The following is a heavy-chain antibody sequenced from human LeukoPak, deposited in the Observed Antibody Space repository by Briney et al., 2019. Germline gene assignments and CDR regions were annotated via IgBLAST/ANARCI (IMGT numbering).Heavy chain of an antibody. Sequence: ASVKVSCKASGYTFTSYAMNWVRQAPGQGPEWMGWINTNTENPAYAQGFTGRFVFSLDISVSTAYLQISSLKAEDTAVYYCARMGYCTRATCGGAFDFWGQGTLVTVSS. CDR3: ARMGYCTRATCGGAFDF. CDR2: INTNTENP. V-gene: IGHV7-4-1*02. J-gene: IGHJ4*02. CDR1: GYTFTSYA. D-gene: IGHD2-8*01.